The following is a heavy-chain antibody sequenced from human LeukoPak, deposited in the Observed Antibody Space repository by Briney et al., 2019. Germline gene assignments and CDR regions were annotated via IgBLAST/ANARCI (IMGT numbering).Heavy chain of an antibody. J-gene: IGHJ6*02. CDR1: GYTFTSYY. V-gene: IGHV1-46*01. D-gene: IGHD1-1*01. Sequence: ASVKVSCKASGYTFTSYYMHWVRQAPGQGLEWMGIIDPSGGSTSYAQKFQGRVTMTRDTSTSTVYMELSSLRSEDTAVYYCARDLETGTHHHYYYGMDVWGQGTTVTVSS. CDR2: IDPSGGST. CDR3: ARDLETGTHHHYYYGMDV.